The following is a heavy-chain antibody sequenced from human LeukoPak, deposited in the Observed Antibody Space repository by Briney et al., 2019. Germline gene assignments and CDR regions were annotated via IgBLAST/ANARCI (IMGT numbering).Heavy chain of an antibody. V-gene: IGHV1-18*01. J-gene: IGHJ3*02. CDR3: ARLRGTVDAFDI. Sequence: ASVTVSCKVSGYTFTSYGISWVRQAPGQGLEWMGWISAYNGNTNYAQKLQGRVTMTTDTSTSTAYMELRSLRSDDTAVYYCARLRGTVDAFDIWGQGTMVTVSS. CDR1: GYTFTSYG. D-gene: IGHD1-14*01. CDR2: ISAYNGNT.